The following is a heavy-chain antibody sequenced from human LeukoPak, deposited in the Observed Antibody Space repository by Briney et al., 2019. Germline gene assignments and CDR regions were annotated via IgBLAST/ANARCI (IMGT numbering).Heavy chain of an antibody. CDR1: GVDVSKYG. CDR2: LWHDGSLE. D-gene: IGHD4-23*01. J-gene: IGHJ4*02. Sequence: GGSLRLSWETGGVDVSKYGMDWDRQAPGKGPERVAVLWHDGSLEMYADSVKGRIAISRDNSNHTLYLQMNRLRAEDTAVYYCARRGGLWLTPDFDSLGPGTLVTVSS. CDR3: ARRGGLWLTPDFDS. V-gene: IGHV3-33*03.